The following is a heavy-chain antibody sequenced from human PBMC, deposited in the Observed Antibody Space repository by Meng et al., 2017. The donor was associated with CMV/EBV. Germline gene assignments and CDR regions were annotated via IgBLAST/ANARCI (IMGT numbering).Heavy chain of an antibody. D-gene: IGHD2-2*01. V-gene: IGHV3-64*02. CDR3: ARGSCSSISCPYGMDV. CDR1: GFTFSSYA. CDR2: ISSNGVST. J-gene: IGHJ6*02. Sequence: GGSLRLSCAASGFTFSSYAMHWVRQAPGKGLEYVSAISSNGVSTYYADSVKGRFTISRDNSKNTLYLQMGSLRAEDMAVYYCARGSCSSISCPYGMDVWGQGTTVTVSS.